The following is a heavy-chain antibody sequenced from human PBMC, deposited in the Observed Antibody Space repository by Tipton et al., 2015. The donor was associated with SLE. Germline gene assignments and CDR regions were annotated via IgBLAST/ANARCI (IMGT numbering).Heavy chain of an antibody. Sequence: SLRLSCAASGFTFSSYAMSWVRQAPGKGLEWVSTISGSGGSTYYADSVKGRFTISRDNSKNTLYLQMNSLRAEDTAVYYCARDPGTYYYDSSGYYYDWGQGTLVTVSS. D-gene: IGHD3-22*01. CDR3: ARDPGTYYYDSSGYYYD. CDR1: GFTFSSYA. J-gene: IGHJ4*02. V-gene: IGHV3-23*01. CDR2: ISGSGGST.